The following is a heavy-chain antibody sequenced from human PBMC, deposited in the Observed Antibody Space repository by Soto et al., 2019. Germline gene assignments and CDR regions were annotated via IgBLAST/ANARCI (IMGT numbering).Heavy chain of an antibody. CDR2: ISAYNGNT. Sequence: QVQLVQSGAEVKKPGASVKVSCKASGYSFTSYGISWVRQAPGQGLEWMGWISAYNGNTKNAQKLQGTVTMTTDTSTSTAYMELRSLRSDDTAVYYCARGGYCSGGSCYSTDYYYGMDVWGQGTTVTVSS. V-gene: IGHV1-18*01. D-gene: IGHD2-15*01. J-gene: IGHJ6*02. CDR3: ARGGYCSGGSCYSTDYYYGMDV. CDR1: GYSFTSYG.